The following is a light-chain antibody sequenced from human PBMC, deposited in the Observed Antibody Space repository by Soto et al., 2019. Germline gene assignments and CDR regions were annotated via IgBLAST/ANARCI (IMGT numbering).Light chain of an antibody. CDR3: QHYNNWPRT. V-gene: IGKV3-15*01. J-gene: IGKJ1*01. CDR1: QSVSSSY. Sequence: DIVLTQSPGTLSLSPGERATLSCRASQSVSSSYLAWYQQKPGQAPRLLIYGASTRATGIPARFSGSGSGTEFTLTISSLQSEDFAVYYCQHYNNWPRTFGQGTKVEIK. CDR2: GAS.